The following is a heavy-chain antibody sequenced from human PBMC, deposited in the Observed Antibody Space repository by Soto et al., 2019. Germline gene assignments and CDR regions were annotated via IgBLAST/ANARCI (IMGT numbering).Heavy chain of an antibody. D-gene: IGHD3-10*01. CDR1: GFTFSSYG. J-gene: IGHJ4*02. CDR2: IWYDGSNK. V-gene: IGHV3-33*01. Sequence: QVQLVESGGGVVQPGRSLRLSCAASGFTFSSYGMHWVRQAPGKGLEWVAVIWYDGSNKYYADSVKGRFTISRDNSKNTLYLQMNSLRAEDTAVYYCARSGVGFGESYYFDYWGQGTLVTVSS. CDR3: ARSGVGFGESYYFDY.